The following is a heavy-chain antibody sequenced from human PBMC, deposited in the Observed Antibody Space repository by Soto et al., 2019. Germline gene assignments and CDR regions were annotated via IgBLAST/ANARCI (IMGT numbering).Heavy chain of an antibody. CDR2: ISGSGGST. V-gene: IGHV3-23*01. J-gene: IGHJ4*02. Sequence: GGSLRLSCAASGFTFSSYAMSWVRQAPGKGLEWVSAISGSGGSTYYADSVKGRFTISRDNSKNTLYLQMNSLRAEDTAVYYCAKDGGSEGALYSDFDYWGQGTLVTVSS. D-gene: IGHD2-15*01. CDR3: AKDGGSEGALYSDFDY. CDR1: GFTFSSYA.